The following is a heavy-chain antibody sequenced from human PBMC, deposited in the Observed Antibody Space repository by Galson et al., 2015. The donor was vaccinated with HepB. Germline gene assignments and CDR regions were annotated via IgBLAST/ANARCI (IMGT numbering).Heavy chain of an antibody. Sequence: SLRLSCAASGFTFSGYAMSWVRQAPGKGLEWVSAITGGGGSTYSAESLMGRFTISRDNSRNTLYLQMNSLRVEDTAVYYCARPPRLYGEYYYYYHMDVWGKGTTVTVSS. CDR3: ARPPRLYGEYYYYYHMDV. D-gene: IGHD4-17*01. CDR2: ITGGGGST. J-gene: IGHJ6*03. V-gene: IGHV3-23*01. CDR1: GFTFSGYA.